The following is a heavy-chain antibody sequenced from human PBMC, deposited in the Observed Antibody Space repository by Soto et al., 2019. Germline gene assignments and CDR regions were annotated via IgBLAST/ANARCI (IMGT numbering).Heavy chain of an antibody. J-gene: IGHJ4*02. V-gene: IGHV3-74*01. Sequence: SLRLSCAASGFTFSRYWMHWVRQAPGKGLVWVSRINSDGTSTNYADSVKGRFTISRDNAKNTLYLQMNSLRAEDTAIYYCAREQGSYSIDYWGQGTLVTVSS. CDR3: AREQGSYSIDY. CDR1: GFTFSRYW. D-gene: IGHD1-26*01. CDR2: INSDGTST.